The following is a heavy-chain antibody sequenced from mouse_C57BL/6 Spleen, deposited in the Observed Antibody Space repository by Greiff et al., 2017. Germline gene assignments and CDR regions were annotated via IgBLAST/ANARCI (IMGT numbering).Heavy chain of an antibody. J-gene: IGHJ4*01. D-gene: IGHD2-4*01. V-gene: IGHV1-72*01. CDR1: GYTFTSYW. CDR2: IDPNSGGT. CDR3: ARMDDDYGPYAMDY. Sequence: QVQLQQPGAELVKPGASVKLSCKASGYTFTSYWMHWVKQRPGRGLEWIGRIDPNSGGTKYNEKFKSKATLTVDKPSSPAYMQLSSLTSEYAAVYYCARMDDDYGPYAMDYWGQGTSGTVSS.